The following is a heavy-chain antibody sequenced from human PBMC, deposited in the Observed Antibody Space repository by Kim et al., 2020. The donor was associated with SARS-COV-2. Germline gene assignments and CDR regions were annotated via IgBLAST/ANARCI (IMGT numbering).Heavy chain of an antibody. CDR1: GFTFSSYG. CDR2: ISYDGSNK. Sequence: GGSLRLSCAASGFTFSSYGMHWVRQAPGKGLEWVAVISYDGSNKYYADSVKRRFTISRDNSKNTLYLQMNSLRAEDTAVYYWAKERSGIVVVTATFDYWGQGTLVTVSS. V-gene: IGHV3-30*18. J-gene: IGHJ4*02. D-gene: IGHD2-21*02. CDR3: AKERSGIVVVTATFDY.